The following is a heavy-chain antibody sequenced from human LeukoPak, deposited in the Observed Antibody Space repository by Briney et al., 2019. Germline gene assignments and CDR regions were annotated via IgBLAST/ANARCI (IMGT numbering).Heavy chain of an antibody. Sequence: SETLSLTCTVSGGSISSYYWSWIRQPPGKGLEWIGYIYYRGSTNYNPSLKSRVTISVDTSKNQFSLKLSSVTAADTAVYYCARTAARSSSWYANNWFDPWGQGTLVTVSS. D-gene: IGHD6-13*01. CDR2: IYYRGST. J-gene: IGHJ5*02. CDR3: ARTAARSSSWYANNWFDP. CDR1: GGSISSYY. V-gene: IGHV4-59*01.